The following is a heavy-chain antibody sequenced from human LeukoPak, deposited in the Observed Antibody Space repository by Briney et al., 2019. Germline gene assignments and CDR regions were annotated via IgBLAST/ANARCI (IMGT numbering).Heavy chain of an antibody. Sequence: SETLSLTCTVSGGSISGFYWSWIRQPPGKGLEWIGYIYYSGSTYYNPSLKSRVTISVDTSKNQFSLKLSSVTGADTAVYYCARGSIGGAAAGIDYWGQGTLVTVSS. CDR3: ARGSIGGAAAGIDY. CDR1: GGSISGFY. V-gene: IGHV4-59*06. D-gene: IGHD6-13*01. CDR2: IYYSGST. J-gene: IGHJ4*02.